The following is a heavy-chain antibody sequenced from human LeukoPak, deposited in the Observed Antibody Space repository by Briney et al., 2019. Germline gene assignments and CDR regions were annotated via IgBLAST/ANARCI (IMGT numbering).Heavy chain of an antibody. CDR1: GGSLTPYY. J-gene: IGHJ6*02. CDR3: ARLLWFGELGYYYYGMDV. CDR2: IYYTGTT. V-gene: IGHV4-59*12. Sequence: PSETLSLTCTVSGGSLTPYYWSWIRQSPGRTLEWIGCIYYTGTTNYNPSLKSRVTISIDTSKNQFSLKLSAVTAADTAVYYCARLLWFGELGYYYYGMDVWGQGTTVTVSS. D-gene: IGHD3-10*01.